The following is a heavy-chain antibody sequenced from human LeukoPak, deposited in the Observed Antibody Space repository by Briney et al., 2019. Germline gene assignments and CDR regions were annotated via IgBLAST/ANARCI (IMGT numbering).Heavy chain of an antibody. CDR1: GFTFSSYS. V-gene: IGHV3-48*01. CDR3: ARRKEIDY. Sequence: GGSLRLFCAASGFTFSSYSMNWVRQAPGKGLEWVSSISSSGSTIYYADSVRGRFTISRDNAKNSLYLQMNSLRAEDTAVYYCARRKEIDYWGQGTLVTVSS. J-gene: IGHJ4*02. CDR2: ISSSGSTI.